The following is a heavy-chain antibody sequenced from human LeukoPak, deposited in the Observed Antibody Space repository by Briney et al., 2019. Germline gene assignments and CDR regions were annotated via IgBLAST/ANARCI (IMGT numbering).Heavy chain of an antibody. Sequence: PSETLSLTCAVYGGSFSGYYWSWIRQPPGKGLEWIGEINHSGSTNYNPSLKSRVTISVDTSKNQFSLKLSSVTAADTAVYYCARDLLREYYGSGSYYSSWGQGTLVTVSS. CDR2: INHSGST. D-gene: IGHD3-10*01. CDR3: ARDLLREYYGSGSYYSS. V-gene: IGHV4-34*01. J-gene: IGHJ5*02. CDR1: GGSFSGYY.